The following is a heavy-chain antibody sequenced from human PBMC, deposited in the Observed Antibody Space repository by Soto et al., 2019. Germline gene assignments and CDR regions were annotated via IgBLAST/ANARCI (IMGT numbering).Heavy chain of an antibody. Sequence: EVQLLESGGGLVQPGGSLRLTCAASGFTFSNYAMSWVRHAPGKGLEWVSGISGSGGGTIYADSVRGRFTISRDNSKNTLYLQMNTLRPEDTAVYHCAKTPPLYRSSWFFDSWGQGTLVTVSS. V-gene: IGHV3-23*01. J-gene: IGHJ4*02. CDR2: ISGSGGGT. CDR3: AKTPPLYRSSWFFDS. CDR1: GFTFSNYA. D-gene: IGHD6-13*01.